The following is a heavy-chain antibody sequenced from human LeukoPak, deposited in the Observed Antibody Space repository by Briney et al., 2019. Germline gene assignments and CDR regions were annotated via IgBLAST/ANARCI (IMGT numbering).Heavy chain of an antibody. CDR3: ARDWGATMVWYFDL. Sequence: PSETLSLTCTVSGGSISSSSYYWGWIRQPPGKGLEWIGSIYYSGSTYYNPSLKSRVTTSVDTSKNQFSLKLSSVTAADTAVYYCARDWGATMVWYFDLWGRGTLVTVSS. CDR2: IYYSGST. D-gene: IGHD1-26*01. CDR1: GGSISSSSYY. V-gene: IGHV4-39*07. J-gene: IGHJ2*01.